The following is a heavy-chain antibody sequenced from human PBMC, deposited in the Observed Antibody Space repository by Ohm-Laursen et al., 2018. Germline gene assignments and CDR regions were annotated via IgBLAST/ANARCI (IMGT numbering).Heavy chain of an antibody. CDR1: GFTFDDYA. J-gene: IGHJ4*02. CDR3: AKDIGYSYGYYFDY. CDR2: ISWNSGSI. V-gene: IGHV3-9*01. Sequence: SLRLSCSASGFTFDDYAMHWVRQAPGKGLEWVSGISWNSGSIGYADSVKGRFTISRDNAKNSLYLQMNSLRAEDTALYYCAKDIGYSYGYYFDYWGQRTLVTVSS. D-gene: IGHD5-18*01.